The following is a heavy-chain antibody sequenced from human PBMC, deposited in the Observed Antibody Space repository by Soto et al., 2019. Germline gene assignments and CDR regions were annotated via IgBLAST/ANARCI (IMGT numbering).Heavy chain of an antibody. CDR3: ARVCTSWYDFWSGYQPYYYYMDV. D-gene: IGHD3-3*01. V-gene: IGHV1-8*01. Sequence: ASVKVSCKASGYTFTSYDINWVRQATGQGLEWMGWMNPNSGNTGYAQKFQGRVTMTRNTSISTAYMELSSLRSEDTAVYYCARVCTSWYDFWSGYQPYYYYMDVWGKGTTVTVSS. CDR1: GYTFTSYD. CDR2: MNPNSGNT. J-gene: IGHJ6*03.